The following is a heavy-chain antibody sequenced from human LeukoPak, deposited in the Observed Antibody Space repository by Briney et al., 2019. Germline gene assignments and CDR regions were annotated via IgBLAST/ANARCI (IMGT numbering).Heavy chain of an antibody. J-gene: IGHJ6*02. V-gene: IGHV3-53*01. Sequence: PGGSLRLSCAASGITVSTNYMSWVRQAPGKGLEWVSVIYSGGSTYYADSVKGRFTISRDNSKNTLYLQMNSLRAEDTAVYYCARGLAKGLYYYGMDVWGQGTTVTVSS. CDR2: IYSGGST. CDR1: GITVSTNY. CDR3: ARGLAKGLYYYGMDV.